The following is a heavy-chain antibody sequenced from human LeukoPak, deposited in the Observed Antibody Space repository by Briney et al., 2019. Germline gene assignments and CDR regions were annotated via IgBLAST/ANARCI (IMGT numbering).Heavy chain of an antibody. CDR1: GFTFSNYA. CDR2: ITGSGGTT. J-gene: IGHJ4*02. CDR3: ATAGXSSGSXPLIY. V-gene: IGHV3-23*01. D-gene: IGHD6-19*01. Sequence: GGSLRLSCAASGFTFSNYAMNWVRQAPGKGLERVSVITGSGGTTFYADSVKGRFTISRDNSKNTVFLQMNSLRVEDTAVYYCATAGXSSGSXPLIYWXQG.